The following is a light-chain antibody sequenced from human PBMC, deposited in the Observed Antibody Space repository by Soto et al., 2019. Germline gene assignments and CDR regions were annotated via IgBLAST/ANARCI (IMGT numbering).Light chain of an antibody. CDR1: QGISNY. Sequence: DIQMTQSPSSLSASVGDRVTITCRASQGISNYLAWYQQKPGKVPKLLIYAASTFQSGVPSRFSGSGSGTDFTLTISSLQPEDVATYYCQKYNSALSITFGQGTRLEIK. V-gene: IGKV1-27*01. CDR3: QKYNSALSIT. J-gene: IGKJ5*01. CDR2: AAS.